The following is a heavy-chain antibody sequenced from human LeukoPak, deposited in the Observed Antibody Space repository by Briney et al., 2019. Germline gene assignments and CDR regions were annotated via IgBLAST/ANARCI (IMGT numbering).Heavy chain of an antibody. Sequence: GGSLRLSCAASGFTFSAYTMNWVRQAPGKGLEWVSSISSSSNYKYYADSVKGRFTISRDNAKSSLYLQMNSLRAEDTAVYYCARGDCSDGSCPPDYWGQGTLVTVSS. CDR1: GFTFSAYT. CDR2: ISSSSNYK. V-gene: IGHV3-21*01. CDR3: ARGDCSDGSCPPDY. D-gene: IGHD2-15*01. J-gene: IGHJ4*02.